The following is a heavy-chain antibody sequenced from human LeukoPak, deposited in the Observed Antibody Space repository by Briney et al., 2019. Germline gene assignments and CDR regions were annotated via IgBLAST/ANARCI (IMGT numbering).Heavy chain of an antibody. CDR1: GGSISSGDHY. V-gene: IGHV4-30-4*01. J-gene: IGHJ3*02. D-gene: IGHD4-17*01. CDR2: IHYSGST. Sequence: SETPSLTCIVSGGSISSGDHYWSWIRRPPGKGLEWIGHIHYSGSTYYNPSLKSRLTISVDTSKNQFSLKLSSVTAADTAVYYCARAHDYGDGTDAFDIWGQGTMVTVSS. CDR3: ARAHDYGDGTDAFDI.